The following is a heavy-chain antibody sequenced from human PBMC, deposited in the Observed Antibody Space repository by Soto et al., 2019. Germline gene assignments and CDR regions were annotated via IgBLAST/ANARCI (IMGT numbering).Heavy chain of an antibody. V-gene: IGHV1-69*13. CDR1: GGTFSSYA. CDR2: IIPIFGTA. CDR3: ASGCSSTSCYHGFDYYGMDV. D-gene: IGHD2-2*01. Sequence: SVKVSCKASGGTFSSYAISWVRQAPGQGLEWMGGIIPIFGTANYAQKFQGRVTITADESTSTAYMELSSLRSEDTAVYYCASGCSSTSCYHGFDYYGMDVRCQRTTVPVS. J-gene: IGHJ6*02.